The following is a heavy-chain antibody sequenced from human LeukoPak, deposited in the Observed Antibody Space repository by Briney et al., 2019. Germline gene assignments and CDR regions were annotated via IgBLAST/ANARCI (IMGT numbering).Heavy chain of an antibody. J-gene: IGHJ4*02. V-gene: IGHV1-2*02. CDR2: INPNSGGT. CDR1: GYIFTGYY. CDR3: AATTVTTTSMEGFDY. D-gene: IGHD4-17*01. Sequence: ASVKVSCKASGYIFTGYYIHWVRQAPGQGLEWMGWINPNSGGTNYAQKFQGRVTMTRATSISTAYMELTRLTSDDTAVYYCAATTVTTTSMEGFDYWGQGTLVTVSS.